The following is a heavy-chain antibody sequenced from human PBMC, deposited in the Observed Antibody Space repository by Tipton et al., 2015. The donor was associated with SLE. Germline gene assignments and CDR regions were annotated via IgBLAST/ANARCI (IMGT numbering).Heavy chain of an antibody. Sequence: TLSLTCTVSGGSISSGGYYWGWIRQHPGKGLEWIGYIYYSGSTYYNPSLKSRVTISVDTSKNQFSLKLSSVTAADTAVYYCASTPTYYYDSSGAFDIWGQGTMITVSS. CDR2: IYYSGST. D-gene: IGHD3-22*01. CDR3: ASTPTYYYDSSGAFDI. J-gene: IGHJ3*02. CDR1: GGSISSGGYY. V-gene: IGHV4-31*03.